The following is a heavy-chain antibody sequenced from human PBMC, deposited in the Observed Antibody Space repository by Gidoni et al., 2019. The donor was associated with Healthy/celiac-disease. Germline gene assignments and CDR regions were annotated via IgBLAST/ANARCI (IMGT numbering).Heavy chain of an antibody. CDR3: AKEVTVVAATRRMDY. Sequence: EVQLLESGGGLVQPGGSLRLACAASGFTVSSCALSWVRQAPGKGLEWVSSISGSGGSTYYADSVKGRFTISRDNFKNTLYLQMNSLRAEDTAVYYCAKEVTVVAATRRMDYWGQGTLVTVSS. CDR2: ISGSGGST. D-gene: IGHD2-15*01. V-gene: IGHV3-23*01. CDR1: GFTVSSCA. J-gene: IGHJ4*02.